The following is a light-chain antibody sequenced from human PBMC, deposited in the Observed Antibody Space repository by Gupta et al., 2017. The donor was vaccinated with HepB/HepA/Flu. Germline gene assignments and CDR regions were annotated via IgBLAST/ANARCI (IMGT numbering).Light chain of an antibody. CDR3: SAHASVDF. V-gene: IGLV2-14*01. Sequence: HSALTQPASVSGSPGQTITIYCTGSSNDIGRHRYVSWYQQYPGGATKLILSEVTKRPSGVSDRFSGSKSGNTASLTISALQPEDEADYYCSAHASVDFFGTGTHVTVL. CDR1: SNDIGRHRY. J-gene: IGLJ1*01. CDR2: EVT.